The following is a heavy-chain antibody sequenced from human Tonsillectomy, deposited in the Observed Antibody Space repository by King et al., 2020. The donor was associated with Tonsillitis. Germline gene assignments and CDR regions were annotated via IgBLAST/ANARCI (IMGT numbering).Heavy chain of an antibody. V-gene: IGHV4-59*01. J-gene: IGHJ5*02. CDR1: GGSISSYF. CDR3: ARALMIRGMLFDP. Sequence: VQLQESGPGLVKPSETLSLTCTVSGGSISSYFWSWIRQPPGKGLEWIGYIYYSGSTNYNPSLKSRVTISIDTSKNQFFLKLSSVTAADTAVYYCARALMIRGMLFDPWGQGTLVTVSS. CDR2: IYYSGST. D-gene: IGHD3-10*01.